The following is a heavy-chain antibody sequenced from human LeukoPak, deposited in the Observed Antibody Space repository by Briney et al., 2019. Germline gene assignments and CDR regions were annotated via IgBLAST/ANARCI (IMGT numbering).Heavy chain of an antibody. CDR1: GGSISSYY. CDR2: IYYGGST. J-gene: IGHJ4*02. D-gene: IGHD3-10*01. V-gene: IGHV4-59*01. CDR3: AGVYYGSGSFYFDY. Sequence: SETLSLTCTVSGGSISSYYWCWIRQPPGKGLEWMGYIYYGGSTNYNPSLKSRVTISVDTSKNQCSLKRSSVTAADRAVYYCAGVYYGSGSFYFDYWGQGTLVTVSS.